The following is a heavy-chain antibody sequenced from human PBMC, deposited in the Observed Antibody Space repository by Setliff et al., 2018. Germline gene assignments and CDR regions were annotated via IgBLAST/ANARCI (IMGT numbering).Heavy chain of an antibody. D-gene: IGHD3-3*01. CDR1: GGSISSGSYY. CDR2: IQKSGST. V-gene: IGHV4-61*01. J-gene: IGHJ6*02. CDR3: ARLSWNGLRYYGLDV. Sequence: PSETLSLTCTVSGGSISSGSYYWSWIRQPPGKGLESIGYIQKSGSTNYNPSLMSRVSISVDTSKNQFSLKLRSVTAADTAVYYCARLSWNGLRYYGLDVWGQGTTGTSP.